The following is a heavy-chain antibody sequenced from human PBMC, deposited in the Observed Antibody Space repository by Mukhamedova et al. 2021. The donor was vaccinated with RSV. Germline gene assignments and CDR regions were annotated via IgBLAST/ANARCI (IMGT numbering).Heavy chain of an antibody. D-gene: IGHD5-24*01. V-gene: IGHV4-4*02. CDR2: IHHSGNT. CDR3: ARRRWEGDTDY. Sequence: GKGLEWIGEIHHSGNTNYNPSLKSRVTISVDKSKNQFSLKVTSVTAADTAVYYCARRRWEGDTDYWGQGTLVTVSS. J-gene: IGHJ4*02.